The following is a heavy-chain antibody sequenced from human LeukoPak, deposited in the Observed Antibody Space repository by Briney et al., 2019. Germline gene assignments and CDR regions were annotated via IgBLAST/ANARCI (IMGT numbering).Heavy chain of an antibody. CDR3: ATGISEGEVGATNY. D-gene: IGHD1-26*01. CDR2: FDPEAGET. J-gene: IGHJ4*02. V-gene: IGHV1-24*01. Sequence: VASVKVSCKVSGYTLTELSMHWVRQAPGKGLEWMGGFDPEAGETIYAQKSQGRVTMTEDTSTDTAYMELSSLRSEDTAVYYCATGISEGEVGATNYWGQGTLVTVSS. CDR1: GYTLTELS.